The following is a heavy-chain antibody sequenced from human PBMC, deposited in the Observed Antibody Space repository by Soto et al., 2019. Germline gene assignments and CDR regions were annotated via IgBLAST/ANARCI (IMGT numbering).Heavy chain of an antibody. CDR2: ISVYNGNI. Sequence: QVQLLQSGAEVKKPGASVKVSCKASGYMFNTYGITWVRQAPGQGLEWMGWISVYNGNIDYAQKFEGRVTMTIDTSTSTAYMELKSLTSDDTAVYYCARPYGSGDYFLPFEYWGQGTPVSVSS. CDR3: ARPYGSGDYFLPFEY. V-gene: IGHV1-18*01. CDR1: GYMFNTYG. D-gene: IGHD3-10*01. J-gene: IGHJ4*02.